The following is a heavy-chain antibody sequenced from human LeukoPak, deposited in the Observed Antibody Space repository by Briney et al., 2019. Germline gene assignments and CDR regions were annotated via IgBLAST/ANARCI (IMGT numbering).Heavy chain of an antibody. J-gene: IGHJ6*02. V-gene: IGHV3-23*01. CDR1: GFTFSSYA. Sequence: PGGSLRLSCAASGFTFSSYAMSWVRQAPEKGLEWVSAISGSGGSTYYADSVKGRFTISRDNSKNTLYLQMNSLRAEDTAVYHCARGGADTYKPMDVWGQGTTVTVSS. CDR2: ISGSGGST. D-gene: IGHD5-24*01. CDR3: ARGGADTYKPMDV.